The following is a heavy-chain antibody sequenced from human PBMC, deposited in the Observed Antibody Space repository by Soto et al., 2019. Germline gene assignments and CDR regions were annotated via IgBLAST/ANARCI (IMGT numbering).Heavy chain of an antibody. V-gene: IGHV4-4*02. J-gene: IGHJ5*02. D-gene: IGHD2-2*01. CDR1: GGSISSSNW. CDR2: IYHSGST. Sequence: XGTLALTSAVSGGSISSSNWWSCVRQPPGKGLEWIGEIYHSGSTNYNPSLKSRVTISVDKSKNQFSLKLSSVTAADTAVYYCARGYCSSTSCYGAWFDPWGQGTLVTVSS. CDR3: ARGYCSSTSCYGAWFDP.